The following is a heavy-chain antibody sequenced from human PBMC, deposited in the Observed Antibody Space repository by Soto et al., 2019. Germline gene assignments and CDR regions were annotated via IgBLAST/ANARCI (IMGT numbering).Heavy chain of an antibody. D-gene: IGHD3-3*01. CDR3: ARESMIFGVTLLSWNVENYYYGMDV. CDR1: GFTFTSSG. V-gene: IGHV1-58*01. Sequence: SVKVSCKASGFTFTSSGVRWVRQARGQRVEWIGWIVVGSGNTNYAQKFQERVTITRDMSTSTAYMELSSLRSEDTAVYYCARESMIFGVTLLSWNVENYYYGMDVWGQGTTVTVS. CDR2: IVVGSGNT. J-gene: IGHJ6*02.